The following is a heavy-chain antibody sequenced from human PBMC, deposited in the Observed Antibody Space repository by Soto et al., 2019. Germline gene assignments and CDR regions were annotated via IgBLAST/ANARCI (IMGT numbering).Heavy chain of an antibody. Sequence: SETLSLTCTVSGGSLSSHYWTLIRQSPGKGLEWIGYVYFSGNTNYNPSLKSRVTISIDTYKNQFSLRLASVTAADTAFYYCGSVRLSGYVLSSGQGTLFTLSS. J-gene: IGHJ5*02. CDR3: GSVRLSGYVLS. V-gene: IGHV4-59*11. CDR2: VYFSGNT. CDR1: GGSLSSHY. D-gene: IGHD6-25*01.